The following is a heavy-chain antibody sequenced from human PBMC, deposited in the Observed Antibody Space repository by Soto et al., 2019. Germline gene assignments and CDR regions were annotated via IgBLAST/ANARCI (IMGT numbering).Heavy chain of an antibody. J-gene: IGHJ4*02. CDR2: IIPILGIA. D-gene: IGHD6-13*01. CDR1: GGTFSSYT. Sequence: QVQLVQSGAEVKKPGSSVKVSCKASGGTFSSYTISWVRQAPGQGLEWMGRIIPILGIANYAQKFQGRVTITADKSTSTAYMGMISLRSEDTAVYYWARWGGGVAAAWGQGTLVTVSS. V-gene: IGHV1-69*02. CDR3: ARWGGGVAAA.